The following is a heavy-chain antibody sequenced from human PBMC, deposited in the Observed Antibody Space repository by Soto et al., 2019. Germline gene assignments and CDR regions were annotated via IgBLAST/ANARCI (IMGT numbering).Heavy chain of an antibody. Sequence: PSETLSLTCSVSGGSMSKFYWRWIRKTAGKDLEWIGRVYATGSSDYNPSLRSRIAMSVDIAKKTFSLRLRSVTAADTCVYYCVRDGSKTLRDCFDPWGQGILVTVSS. CDR1: GGSMSKFY. CDR2: VYATGSS. D-gene: IGHD4-17*01. CDR3: VRDGSKTLRDCFDP. J-gene: IGHJ5*02. V-gene: IGHV4-4*07.